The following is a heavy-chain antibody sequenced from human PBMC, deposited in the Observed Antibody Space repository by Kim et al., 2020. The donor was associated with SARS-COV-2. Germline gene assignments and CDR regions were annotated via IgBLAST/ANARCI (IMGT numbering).Heavy chain of an antibody. D-gene: IGHD6-13*01. CDR3: ARWAAAGHFDY. CDR2: T. J-gene: IGHJ4*02. Sequence: TKYSQKFQGRVTITRDTSASTAYMELSSLRSEDTAVYYCARWAAAGHFDYWGQGTLVTVSS. V-gene: IGHV1-3*01.